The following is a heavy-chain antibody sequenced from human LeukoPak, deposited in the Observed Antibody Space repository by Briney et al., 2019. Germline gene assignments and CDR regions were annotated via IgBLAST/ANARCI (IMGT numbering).Heavy chain of an antibody. Sequence: GGSLRLSCAASGFTFDDYAMHWVRQGPGKSLEWVSIIYSGGDTYYADSVKGRFTISRDNSKNTLYLQMNSLRAEDTAVYYCTRGPGSTWYSDYWGQGTLVTVSS. D-gene: IGHD6-13*01. CDR3: TRGPGSTWYSDY. V-gene: IGHV3-66*02. CDR2: IYSGGDT. J-gene: IGHJ4*02. CDR1: GFTFDDYA.